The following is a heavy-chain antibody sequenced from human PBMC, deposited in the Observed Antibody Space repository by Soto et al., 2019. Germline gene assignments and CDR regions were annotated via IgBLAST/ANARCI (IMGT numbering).Heavy chain of an antibody. J-gene: IGHJ6*02. D-gene: IGHD3-3*01. Sequence: VGSLRRSCAASGFTFSSYGVHWVRQAPGKGLEWVAVIWYDGSNKYYADSVKGRFTISRDNSKNTLYLQMNSLRAEDTAVYYCARSGYYLYYYGMDVSGQGTTVTVSS. CDR3: ARSGYYLYYYGMDV. CDR2: IWYDGSNK. CDR1: GFTFSSYG. V-gene: IGHV3-33*01.